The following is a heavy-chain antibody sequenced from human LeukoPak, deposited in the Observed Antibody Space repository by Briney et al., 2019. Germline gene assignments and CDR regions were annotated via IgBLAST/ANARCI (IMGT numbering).Heavy chain of an antibody. D-gene: IGHD6-13*01. CDR1: GFSLSTSGMC. J-gene: IGHJ4*02. CDR3: ARIRRYSSSWYYFDY. V-gene: IGHV2-70*20. CDR2: IDWDDDK. Sequence: SGPTLVKPTQTLTLTCTFSGFSLSTSGMCVSWVRQPPGKALEWLALIDWDDDKYYSTSLKTRLTISKDTSKNQVVLTMTNMDPVDTATCYCARIRRYSSSWYYFDYWGQGTLVTVSS.